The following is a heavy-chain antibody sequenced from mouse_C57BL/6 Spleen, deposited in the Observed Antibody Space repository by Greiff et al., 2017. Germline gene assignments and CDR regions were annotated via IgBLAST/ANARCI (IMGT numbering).Heavy chain of an antibody. J-gene: IGHJ4*01. D-gene: IGHD1-1*01. CDR2: INPNNGGT. CDR1: GYTFTDYY. Sequence: VQLQQSGPELVKPGASVKISCKASGYTFTDYYMNLVKQSHGTSLEWIGDINPNNGGTSYNQKFKGKATLTVDKSSSTAYMELRSLTSEDSAVYYCARSYLYYGSSYYAMDYWGQGTSVTVSS. CDR3: ARSYLYYGSSYYAMDY. V-gene: IGHV1-26*01.